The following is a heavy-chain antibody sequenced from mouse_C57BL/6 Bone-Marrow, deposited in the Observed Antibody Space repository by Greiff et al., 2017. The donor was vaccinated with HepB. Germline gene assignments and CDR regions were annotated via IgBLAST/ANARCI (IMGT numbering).Heavy chain of an antibody. V-gene: IGHV1-72*01. CDR1: GYTFTSYW. Sequence: QVQLQQSGAELVKPGASVKLSCKASGYTFTSYWMHWVKQRPGRGLELIGRIDPNSGGTKYNEKFKSKATLTVDKPSSTAYMQLSSLTSEDSAVYYCARDGYDGLDYWGQGTSVTVSS. J-gene: IGHJ4*01. CDR3: ARDGYDGLDY. D-gene: IGHD2-2*01. CDR2: IDPNSGGT.